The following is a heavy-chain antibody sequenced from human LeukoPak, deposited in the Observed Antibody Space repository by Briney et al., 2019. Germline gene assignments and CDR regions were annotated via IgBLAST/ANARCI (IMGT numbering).Heavy chain of an antibody. Sequence: GGSLRLSCAASGFSFSSYSMNWVRLAPGKGLEWVSSISSSSSYIYYADSVKGRFTISRDNAKNSLYLQMNSLRAEDTAVYYCARGGVGATSDAFDIWGQGTMVTVSS. CDR3: ARGGVGATSDAFDI. J-gene: IGHJ3*02. V-gene: IGHV3-21*01. CDR2: ISSSSSYI. CDR1: GFSFSSYS. D-gene: IGHD1-26*01.